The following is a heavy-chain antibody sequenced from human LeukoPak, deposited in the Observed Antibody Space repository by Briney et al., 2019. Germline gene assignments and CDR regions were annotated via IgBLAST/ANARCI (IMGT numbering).Heavy chain of an antibody. CDR3: AREATYASYNWFDP. CDR2: IIPIFGTA. Sequence: SVKVSCKASGGTFSSYAISWVRQAPGQGLEWMGGIIPIFGTANYAQKFQGRVTITADESTSTAYMELSSLRSEDTAVYYCAREATYASYNWFDPWGQGTLVTVSS. V-gene: IGHV1-69*01. J-gene: IGHJ5*02. CDR1: GGTFSSYA. D-gene: IGHD2-8*01.